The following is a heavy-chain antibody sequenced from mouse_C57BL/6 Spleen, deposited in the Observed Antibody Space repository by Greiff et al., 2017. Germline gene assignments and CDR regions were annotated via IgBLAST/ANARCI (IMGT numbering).Heavy chain of an antibody. V-gene: IGHV1-9*01. CDR3: TRRGNYGY. D-gene: IGHD2-1*01. CDR1: GYTFTGYW. CDR2: ILPGSGST. Sequence: QVQLQQSGAELMKPGASVKLSCKATGYTFTGYWIEWVKQRPGHGLEWIGEILPGSGSTNYNEKFKGKAILTADKSSSTAYMELRSLTSEDSAVYYCTRRGNYGYWGQGTSVTVSS. J-gene: IGHJ4*01.